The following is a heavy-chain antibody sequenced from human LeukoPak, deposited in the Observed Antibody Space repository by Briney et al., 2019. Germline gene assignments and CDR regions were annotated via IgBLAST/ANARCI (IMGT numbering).Heavy chain of an antibody. Sequence: SETLSLTCTVSGGSISSYYWSWIRQPPGKGLEWIGYIYYSGSTNYNPSLKSRVTISVDTSKNQFSLKLNSVTAADTAVYYCARNRFGWSINGYYFDYWGQGTLVTVSS. CDR1: GGSISSYY. V-gene: IGHV4-59*01. J-gene: IGHJ4*02. D-gene: IGHD2-15*01. CDR2: IYYSGST. CDR3: ARNRFGWSINGYYFDY.